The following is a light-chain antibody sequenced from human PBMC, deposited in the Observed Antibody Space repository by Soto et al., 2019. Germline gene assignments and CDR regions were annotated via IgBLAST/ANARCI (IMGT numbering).Light chain of an antibody. CDR3: QQRSNWAPIT. J-gene: IGKJ3*01. Sequence: EIVLTQSPGTLSLSPGDRATLSCRASHSINTSFLAWFQQKPGQAPRLLIYAASTRATGIPDRFSGSASETDFTLTINRLEPEDSAVYYCQQRSNWAPITFGPGTKVDFK. V-gene: IGKV3D-20*02. CDR1: HSINTSF. CDR2: AAS.